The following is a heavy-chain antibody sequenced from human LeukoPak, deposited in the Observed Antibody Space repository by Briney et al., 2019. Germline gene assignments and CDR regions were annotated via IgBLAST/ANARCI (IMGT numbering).Heavy chain of an antibody. CDR1: GFTFSSDW. D-gene: IGHD3-16*01. Sequence: GGSLRLSCAASGFTFSSDWMHWVRQAPGKGLVWVSRINRDGRSTTYADSVKGRFTISRDNAKNTLYLQMNSLKSEDTAVYYCTTGGGVYDYVSLHWGQGTLVTVSS. CDR2: INRDGRST. CDR3: TTGGGVYDYVSLH. V-gene: IGHV3-74*01. J-gene: IGHJ1*01.